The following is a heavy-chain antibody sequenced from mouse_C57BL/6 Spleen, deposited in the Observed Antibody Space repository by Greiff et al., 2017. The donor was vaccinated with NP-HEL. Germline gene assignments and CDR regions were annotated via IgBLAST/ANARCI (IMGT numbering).Heavy chain of an antibody. V-gene: IGHV1-61*01. CDR3: ARGGPYGSSYGGDY. J-gene: IGHJ2*01. CDR2: IYPSDSET. Sequence: VQLQQSGAELVRPGSSVKLSCKASGYTFTSYWMDWVKQRPGQGLEWIGNIYPSDSETHYNQKFKDKATLTVDKSSSTAYMQLSSLTAEDSAVYYCARGGPYGSSYGGDYWGQGTTLTVSS. D-gene: IGHD1-1*01. CDR1: GYTFTSYW.